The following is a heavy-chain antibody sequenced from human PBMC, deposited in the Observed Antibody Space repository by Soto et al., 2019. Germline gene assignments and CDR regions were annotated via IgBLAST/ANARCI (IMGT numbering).Heavy chain of an antibody. CDR2: IYYSGST. J-gene: IGHJ4*02. CDR1: GGSISSGDYY. V-gene: IGHV4-30-4*01. CDR3: ASRYCTNGVCYQPFGY. D-gene: IGHD2-8*01. Sequence: SETLSLTCTVSGGSISSGDYYWSWIRQPPGKGLEWIGYIYYSGSTYYNPSLKSRVTISVDTSKNQFSLKLSSVTAADTAVYYCASRYCTNGVCYQPFGYWAQGTLVTAPQ.